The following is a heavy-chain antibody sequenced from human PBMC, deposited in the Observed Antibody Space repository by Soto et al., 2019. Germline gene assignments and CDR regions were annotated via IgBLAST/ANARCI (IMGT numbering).Heavy chain of an antibody. V-gene: IGHV2-5*02. CDR2: IYWDDDK. J-gene: IGHJ4*02. D-gene: IGHD4-17*01. Sequence: QITLKESGPTLVKPTHTLTRTCTFSWFSLSTRGVGVGWIRHPPGKALEWLAFIYWDDDKRYSQSLKSRLTITKDTSKNQVVLTMTNMDPVDTATYYCAHSTVVTPLDYWGQGTLVTVSS. CDR1: WFSLSTRGVG. CDR3: AHSTVVTPLDY.